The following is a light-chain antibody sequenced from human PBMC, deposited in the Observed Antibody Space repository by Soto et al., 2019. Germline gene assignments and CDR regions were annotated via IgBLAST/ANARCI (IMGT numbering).Light chain of an antibody. V-gene: IGLV2-14*01. CDR2: DVS. CDR3: SSYTSSSTLYV. CDR1: SSVVGGYNY. J-gene: IGLJ1*01. Sequence: QSALTQPASVSGSPGQSITISCTGTSSVVGGYNYVSWYQQYPGKAPKLMIYDVSNRPSGISNRFSGSKSGNTASLTISGLQAEDEADYYCSSYTSSSTLYVFVTGTKLTVL.